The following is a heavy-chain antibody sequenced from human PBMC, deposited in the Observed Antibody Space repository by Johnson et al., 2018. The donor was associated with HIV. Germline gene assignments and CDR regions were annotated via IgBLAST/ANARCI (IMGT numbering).Heavy chain of an antibody. CDR3: ARGPLFFFASGLWAFDI. J-gene: IGHJ3*02. D-gene: IGHD3-10*01. CDR1: GFSFSHYG. CDR2: IPYDGSKT. Sequence: QVQLVESGGGVVQPGGSLRLSCVASGFSFSHYGMHWVRQGPGKGLEWVAFIPYDGSKTYYGDSVKGRLTISRDNSKNTLYLQMNSLRAEDTAVYFCARGPLFFFASGLWAFDIWGQGTMVTVSS. V-gene: IGHV3-30*02.